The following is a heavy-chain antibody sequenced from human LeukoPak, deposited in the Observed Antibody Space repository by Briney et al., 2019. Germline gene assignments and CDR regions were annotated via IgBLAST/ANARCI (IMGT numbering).Heavy chain of an antibody. V-gene: IGHV4-34*01. CDR3: ARASCSGGSCYNSRGWFDP. D-gene: IGHD2-15*01. CDR1: GGSFSGYY. CDR2: INHSGST. Sequence: SETLSLTCAVYGGSFSGYYWSWIRQPPGKGLEWIGEINHSGSTNYNPSLKSRVTISIDTSKNQFSLKLSSVTAADTAVYYCARASCSGGSCYNSRGWFDPWGQGTLVTVSS. J-gene: IGHJ5*02.